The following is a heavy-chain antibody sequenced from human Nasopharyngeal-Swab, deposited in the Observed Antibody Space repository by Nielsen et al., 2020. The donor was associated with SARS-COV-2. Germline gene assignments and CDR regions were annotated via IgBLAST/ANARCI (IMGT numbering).Heavy chain of an antibody. J-gene: IGHJ4*02. D-gene: IGHD2-15*01. CDR2: IRSKGNSYAT. Sequence: GGSRRLSCAASGFIFSDSAIHWVRQASGKGLEWVGRIRSKGNSYATEYAASVEGRFTISRDDSKNTAYLQMNSLITEDTAVYYCTRCGGSCYTGKDYWGQGTLVTVSS. CDR1: GFIFSDSA. V-gene: IGHV3-73*01. CDR3: TRCGGSCYTGKDY.